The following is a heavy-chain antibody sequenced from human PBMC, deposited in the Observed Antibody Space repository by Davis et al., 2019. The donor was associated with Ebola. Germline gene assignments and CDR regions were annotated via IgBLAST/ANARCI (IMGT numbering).Heavy chain of an antibody. Sequence: ASVKVSCKASGYTFSTYAMNWVRQAPGQGLEWMGCINTNTGNPTYAQGFTGRFVFSLDTSVNTAFLQINNLRAEDTAIYYCARGMGELALNWGQGTLVTVSS. V-gene: IGHV7-4-1*02. CDR1: GYTFSTYA. CDR3: ARGMGELALN. CDR2: INTNTGNP. J-gene: IGHJ4*02. D-gene: IGHD3-16*01.